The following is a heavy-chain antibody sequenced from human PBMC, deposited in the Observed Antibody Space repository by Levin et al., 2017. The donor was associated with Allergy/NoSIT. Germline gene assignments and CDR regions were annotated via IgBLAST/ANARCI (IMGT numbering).Heavy chain of an antibody. V-gene: IGHV1-18*01. J-gene: IGHJ4*02. D-gene: IGHD6-19*01. CDR3: ARDLGVAGIIFFDY. Sequence: GESLKISCKASGYIFTDYGISWVRQAPGQGPEWMGWISAYNGNINYAQRFQGRVTMTTDTSTSTAYMEMRSLRSDDTAVYYCARDLGVAGIIFFDYWGQGTLVTVSS. CDR1: GYIFTDYG. CDR2: ISAYNGNI.